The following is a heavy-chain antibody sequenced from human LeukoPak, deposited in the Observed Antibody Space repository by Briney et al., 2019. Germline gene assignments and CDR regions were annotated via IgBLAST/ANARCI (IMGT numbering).Heavy chain of an antibody. J-gene: IGHJ4*02. Sequence: SETLSLTCTVSGVSISSSSYYWGWIRQPPGKGLEWIGSIYYSGSTYYNPSLKSRVTISVDTSKNQFSLKLSSVTAADTAVYYCARLSSSWSSVASDYWGQGTLVTVSS. D-gene: IGHD6-13*01. CDR3: ARLSSSWSSVASDY. V-gene: IGHV4-39*01. CDR1: GVSISSSSYY. CDR2: IYYSGST.